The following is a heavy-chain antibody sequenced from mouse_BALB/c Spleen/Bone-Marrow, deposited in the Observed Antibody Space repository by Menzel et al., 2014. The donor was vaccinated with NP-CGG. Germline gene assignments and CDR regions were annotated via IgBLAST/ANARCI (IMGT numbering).Heavy chain of an antibody. CDR1: GFNIKDTY. CDR3: ASLTGTFDH. V-gene: IGHV14-3*02. CDR2: IDPASGNI. J-gene: IGHJ2*01. Sequence: EVMLVESGTDFVKPGVSVKLSCTASGFNIKDTYMHWVKQRPEQGLDWIGRIDPASGNIQYDPKFQGSAAITADTSSNTAYLQLSSLTSEDTAVYYCASLTGTFDHWGQGTPLTISS. D-gene: IGHD4-1*01.